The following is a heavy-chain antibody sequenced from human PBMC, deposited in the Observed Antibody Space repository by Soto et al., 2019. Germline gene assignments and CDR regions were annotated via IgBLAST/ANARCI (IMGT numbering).Heavy chain of an antibody. CDR1: GGTFSSYT. V-gene: IGHV1-69*02. J-gene: IGHJ4*02. CDR2: IIPILGIA. Sequence: SVKVSCKASGGTFSSYTISWVRQAPGQGLEWMGRIIPILGIANYAQKFQGRVTITADKSTSTAYIELSSLRSEDTAVYYCARSPYEDQPFFDYWGQGTLVTVSS. CDR3: ARSPYEDQPFFDY. D-gene: IGHD2-8*01.